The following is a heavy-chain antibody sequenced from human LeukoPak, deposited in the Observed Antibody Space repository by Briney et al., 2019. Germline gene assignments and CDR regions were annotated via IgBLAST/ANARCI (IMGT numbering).Heavy chain of an antibody. Sequence: GGSLRLSCAASGFTFSSYWMHWVRQAPGKGLVWVSAISGSGGSTYYADSVKGRFTISRDNSKNTLYLQMNSLRAEDTAVYYCAKVPSRDFWSGYRGNYFDYWGQGTLVTVSS. V-gene: IGHV3-23*01. CDR1: GFTFSSYW. CDR2: ISGSGGST. D-gene: IGHD3-3*01. CDR3: AKVPSRDFWSGYRGNYFDY. J-gene: IGHJ4*02.